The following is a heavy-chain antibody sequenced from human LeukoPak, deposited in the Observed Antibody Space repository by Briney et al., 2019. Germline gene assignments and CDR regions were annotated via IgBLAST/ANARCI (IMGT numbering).Heavy chain of an antibody. J-gene: IGHJ4*02. V-gene: IGHV3-23*01. D-gene: IGHD1-26*01. CDR2: ISGSGGST. Sequence: GGSRRLSCAASGFTFSNYAMTWVRQAPGKGLEWVSGISGSGGSTYYADSVKGRFTISRDNSKNTLYLQMNSLRSEDTAVYYCAKDRGGNYLFYLDYWGQGTLVTVSS. CDR3: AKDRGGNYLFYLDY. CDR1: GFTFSNYA.